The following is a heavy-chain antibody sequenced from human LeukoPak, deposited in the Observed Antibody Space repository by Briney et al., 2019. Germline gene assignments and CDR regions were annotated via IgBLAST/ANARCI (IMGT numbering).Heavy chain of an antibody. Sequence: ASVNVSSTASGYTFTSHGISWVRQAPGQGHDWMGWISAYNGNTNYAQKLQGRVTMTTDTSTSTAYMELRSLRSDGTAVYYCARETHMGAFDIWGQGTMVTVSS. CDR1: GYTFTSHG. CDR3: ARETHMGAFDI. V-gene: IGHV1-18*01. CDR2: ISAYNGNT. J-gene: IGHJ3*02.